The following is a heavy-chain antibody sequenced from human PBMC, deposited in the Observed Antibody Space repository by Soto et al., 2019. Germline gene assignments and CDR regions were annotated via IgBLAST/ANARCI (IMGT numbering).Heavy chain of an antibody. CDR1: GYIFTNYW. CDR3: ARVPWGGTYYFDF. CDR2: IYPGDPDT. D-gene: IGHD2-21*01. V-gene: IGHV5-51*01. J-gene: IGHJ4*02. Sequence: GESLKISCKGSGYIFTNYWIAWVRQMPGKGLEWMGIIYPGDPDTRYSPSFQGQVTISADKSISTAYLQWSSLKASDTAMYYCARVPWGGTYYFDFWGLGTLVTVSS.